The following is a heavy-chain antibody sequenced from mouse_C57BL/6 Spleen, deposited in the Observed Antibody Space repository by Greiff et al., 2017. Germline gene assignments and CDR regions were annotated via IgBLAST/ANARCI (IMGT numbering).Heavy chain of an antibody. V-gene: IGHV5-9*01. Sequence: EVKVVESGGGLVKPGGSLKLSCAASGFTFSSYTMSWVRQTPEKRLEWVATISGGGGNTYYPDSVKGRFTISRDNAKNTLYLQMSSLRSEDTALYYCARQGGNWYFDVWGTGTTVTVSS. J-gene: IGHJ1*03. CDR3: ARQGGNWYFDV. CDR2: ISGGGGNT. CDR1: GFTFSSYT.